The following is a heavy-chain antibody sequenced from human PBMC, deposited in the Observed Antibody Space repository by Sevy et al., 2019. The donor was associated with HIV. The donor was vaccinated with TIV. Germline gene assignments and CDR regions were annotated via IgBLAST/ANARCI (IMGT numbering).Heavy chain of an antibody. J-gene: IGHJ6*03. CDR3: TSEYSTSVCMDV. Sequence: GGSLRLSCAASGFTFSGSAMHWVRQASGKGLGWVGRIESKANSYATAYAASVKGRFTISRDASKNTAYLQMNSLKTDDTAVYYCTSEYSTSVCMDVWGKGTTVTVSS. CDR2: IESKANSYAT. V-gene: IGHV3-73*01. CDR1: GFTFSGSA. D-gene: IGHD6-6*01.